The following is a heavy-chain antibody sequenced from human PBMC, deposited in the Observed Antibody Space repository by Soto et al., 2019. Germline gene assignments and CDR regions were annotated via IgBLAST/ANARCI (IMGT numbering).Heavy chain of an antibody. CDR1: GDTFSFYT. CDR2: INPIVSMS. D-gene: IGHD3-10*01. CDR3: AASYGSGYRAFDS. V-gene: IGHV1-69*02. Sequence: QVQLVQSGTEVKKPGSSVKVSCKASGDTFSFYTINWVRQAPGLGLEWVGRINPIVSMSNYAQKFQGRVSXTXDXXTRTAYMELRSLRSDDTAMYFCAASYGSGYRAFDSWGQGALVIVSS. J-gene: IGHJ4*02.